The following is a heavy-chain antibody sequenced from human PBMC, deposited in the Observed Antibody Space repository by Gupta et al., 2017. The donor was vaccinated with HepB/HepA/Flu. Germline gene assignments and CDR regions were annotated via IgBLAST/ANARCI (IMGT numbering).Heavy chain of an antibody. CDR1: GLTFSSYG. CDR2: ISGSGSST. D-gene: IGHD2-15*01. J-gene: IGHJ4*02. Sequence: EVQLLDSGGGLVQPGGSLRLSCAASGLTFSSYGMSWVRQAPGKGLEWVSTISGSGSSTYYADSVKGRFTISRDNSKNSLFLQMNSLRAEDTAVYYCAKVGEQDYYFDYWGQGTLVTVSS. V-gene: IGHV3-23*01. CDR3: AKVGEQDYYFDY.